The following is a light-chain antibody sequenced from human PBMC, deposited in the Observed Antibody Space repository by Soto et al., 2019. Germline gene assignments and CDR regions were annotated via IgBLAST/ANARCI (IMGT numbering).Light chain of an antibody. CDR2: GAS. CDR1: QSVDSSF. J-gene: IGKJ1*01. CDR3: QQYVSSWT. V-gene: IGKV3-20*01. Sequence: EIVLTQSPGSLSLSPGERGTLSCRASQSVDSSFFAWYQQKPDQAPRLLIYGASNNDTGIPDRFSGSGSRTFFTLTISRLEPEAFAVYYCQQYVSSWTFGQGTKVEIK.